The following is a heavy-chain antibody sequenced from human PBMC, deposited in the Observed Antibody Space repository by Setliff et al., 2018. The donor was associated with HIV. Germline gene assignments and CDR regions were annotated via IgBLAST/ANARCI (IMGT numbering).Heavy chain of an antibody. J-gene: IGHJ3*02. CDR3: ARVLNPSDAFDI. CDR2: IYYSGSS. CDR1: GGSISSGYYY. V-gene: IGHV4-31*03. Sequence: SETLSLTCSVSGGSISSGYYYWSWIRQHPGKGLEWIGYIYYSGSSYYNPSLKSRVTISVDTSKNQFSVKLSSVTAADTAVYYCARVLNPSDAFDICGQGTMVPVSS.